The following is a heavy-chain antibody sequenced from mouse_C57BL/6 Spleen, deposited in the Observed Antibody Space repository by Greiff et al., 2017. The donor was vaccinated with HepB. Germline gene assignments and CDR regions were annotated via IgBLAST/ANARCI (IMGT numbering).Heavy chain of an antibody. J-gene: IGHJ3*01. CDR1: GFSLTSYG. Sequence: VMLVESGPGLVAPSQSLSITCTVSGFSLTSYGVDWVRQSPGKGLEWLGVIWGVGSTNYNSALKSRLSISKDNSKSQVFLKMNSLQTDDTAMYYCASGGSSPWFAYWGQGTLVTVSA. D-gene: IGHD1-1*01. V-gene: IGHV2-6*01. CDR3: ASGGSSPWFAY. CDR2: IWGVGST.